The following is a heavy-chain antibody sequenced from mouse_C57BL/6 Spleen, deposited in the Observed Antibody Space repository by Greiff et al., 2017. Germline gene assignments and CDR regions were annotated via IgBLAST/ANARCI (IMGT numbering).Heavy chain of an antibody. CDR2: IRSKSSNYAT. Sequence: GGGLVQPKGSLKLSCAASGFTFNTYAMHWVRQAPGKGLEWVARIRSKSSNYATYYADSVKDRFPISRDDSQSMLYLQMNNLKTEDTAMYYGVRDRDYGSSYDWYFDVWGTGTTVTVSS. CDR3: VRDRDYGSSYDWYFDV. V-gene: IGHV10-3*01. D-gene: IGHD1-1*01. J-gene: IGHJ1*03. CDR1: GFTFNTYA.